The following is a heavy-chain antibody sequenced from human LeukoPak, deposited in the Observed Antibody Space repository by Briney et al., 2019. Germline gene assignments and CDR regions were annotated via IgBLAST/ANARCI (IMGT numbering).Heavy chain of an antibody. D-gene: IGHD5-12*01. CDR3: ARTPDIVATITWFDP. V-gene: IGHV1-69*02. CDR2: IIPVLGIA. CDR1: GRTFSSYT. Sequence: SVKVSCKASGRTFSSYTISWVRQAPGQGLEWMGRIIPVLGIANYAQKFQARVTITTDESTSTAYMELSSLRSEDTAVYYCARTPDIVATITWFDPWGQGTLVTVSS. J-gene: IGHJ5*02.